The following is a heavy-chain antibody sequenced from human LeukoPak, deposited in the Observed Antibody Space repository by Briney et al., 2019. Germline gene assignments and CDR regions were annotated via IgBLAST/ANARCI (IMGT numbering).Heavy chain of an antibody. CDR3: ARDLRFGITGYSSGWYAPYYYMDV. CDR2: ISSSSSTI. J-gene: IGHJ6*03. D-gene: IGHD6-19*01. Sequence: PGGSLRLSCAASRFTFGDYTMYWVRQAPGKGLEWVSYISSSSSTIYYADSVKGRFTISRDNAKNSLYLQMNSLRAEDTAVYYCARDLRFGITGYSSGWYAPYYYMDVWGKGTTVTVSS. CDR1: RFTFGDYT. V-gene: IGHV3-48*01.